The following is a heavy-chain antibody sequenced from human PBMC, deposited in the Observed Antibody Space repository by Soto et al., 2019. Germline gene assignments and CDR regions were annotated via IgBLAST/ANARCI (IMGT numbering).Heavy chain of an antibody. CDR2: ISSSGSTI. J-gene: IGHJ6*03. CDR1: GFTFSDYY. Sequence: GGSLRLSCAASGFTFSDYYMSWIRQAPGKGLEWVSYISSSGSTIYYADSVKGRFTVSRDNAKNSLYLQMNSLRAEDTAVYYCARDKREYQTYYMDVWGKGTTVTVSS. D-gene: IGHD2-2*01. V-gene: IGHV3-11*01. CDR3: ARDKREYQTYYMDV.